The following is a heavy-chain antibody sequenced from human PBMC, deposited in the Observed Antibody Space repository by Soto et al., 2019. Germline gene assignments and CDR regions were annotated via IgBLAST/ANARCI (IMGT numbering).Heavy chain of an antibody. CDR3: ARDVLIVSVAGTVGIDY. CDR1: GFTFSSYG. D-gene: IGHD6-19*01. J-gene: IGHJ4*02. Sequence: GGSLRLSCAASGFTFSSYGMHWVRQAPGKGLEWVAVIWYDGSNKYFADSVKGRFTISRDNSKSTLHLQMSSLRAEDTAVYYCARDVLIVSVAGTVGIDYWGQGTLVTVSS. CDR2: IWYDGSNK. V-gene: IGHV3-33*01.